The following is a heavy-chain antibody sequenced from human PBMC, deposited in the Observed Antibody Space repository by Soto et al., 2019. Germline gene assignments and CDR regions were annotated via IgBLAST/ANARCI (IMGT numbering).Heavy chain of an antibody. D-gene: IGHD4-17*01. CDR3: ARVPDDQDYGDDGDYYYYMDV. J-gene: IGHJ6*03. CDR1: GGSISSYY. CDR2: IYYSGST. Sequence: SETLSLTCTVSGGSISSYYWSWIRQPPGKGLEWIGYIYYSGSTNYNPSLKSRVTISVDASKNQFSLKLSSVTAADTAVYYCARVPDDQDYGDDGDYYYYMDVWGKGTTVTVSS. V-gene: IGHV4-59*01.